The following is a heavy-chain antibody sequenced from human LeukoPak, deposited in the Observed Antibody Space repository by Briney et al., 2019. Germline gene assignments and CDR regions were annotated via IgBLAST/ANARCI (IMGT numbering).Heavy chain of an antibody. CDR1: GYRFTSHW. J-gene: IGHJ2*01. CDR3: ARQGYGDWYFDF. Sequence: GESLKISCKGSGYRFTSHWIGWVRQMPGKGLEWIGVIYPGDSDIRYSPSFQGQVITSADKSITTAYLQWSSLKASDTAMYYCARQGYGDWYFDFWGRGTLVTVSS. V-gene: IGHV5-51*01. D-gene: IGHD4-17*01. CDR2: IYPGDSDI.